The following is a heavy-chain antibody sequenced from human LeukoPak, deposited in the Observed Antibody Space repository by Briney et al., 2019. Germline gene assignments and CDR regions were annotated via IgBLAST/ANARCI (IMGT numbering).Heavy chain of an antibody. J-gene: IGHJ4*02. CDR1: GGTISCGDYY. Sequence: SENLSCNCTVYGGTISCGDYYWSWIRQPPGKGLEWNGYIYYSGSTYYNPSFKSRVTISVDTSKNQFSPKLSSVTAADTAVYYCSRERFGALGYWGQGTLVTVSS. CDR2: IYYSGST. D-gene: IGHD3-10*01. CDR3: SRERFGALGY. V-gene: IGHV4-30-4*01.